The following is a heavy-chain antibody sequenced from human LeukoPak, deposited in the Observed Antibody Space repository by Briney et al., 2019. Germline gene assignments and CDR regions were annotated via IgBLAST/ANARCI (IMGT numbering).Heavy chain of an antibody. CDR3: ARDYGSCLHFDY. CDR1: GCTFSSYL. Sequence: GWSRRLCCASAGCTFSSYLMHLVRQAPGKVLGWVSRIHSDASSTVYADSVGGRFTISSDNAKNTLYLQMNSLRAEDTAVYYCARDYGSCLHFDYWGQGTLVTVSS. J-gene: IGHJ4*02. D-gene: IGHD6-19*01. CDR2: IHSDASST. V-gene: IGHV3-74*01.